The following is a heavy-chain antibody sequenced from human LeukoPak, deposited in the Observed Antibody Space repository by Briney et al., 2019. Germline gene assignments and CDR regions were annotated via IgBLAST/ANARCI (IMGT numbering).Heavy chain of an antibody. J-gene: IGHJ4*02. D-gene: IGHD4-11*01. CDR3: ARDQAYSFDY. CDR1: GCIFSAYS. V-gene: IGHV3-48*01. Sequence: PGGSLRLSCAASGCIFSAYSMNWVRQAPEKGLEWASYIGSSSSPIYYADSVKGRFTISRDNAKNSLYLHMDSLRAEDTAVYYCARDQAYSFDYWGQGTLVTVSS. CDR2: IGSSSSPI.